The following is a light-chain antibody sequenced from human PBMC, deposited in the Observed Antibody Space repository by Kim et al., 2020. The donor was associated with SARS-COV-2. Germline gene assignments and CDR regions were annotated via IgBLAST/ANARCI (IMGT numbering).Light chain of an antibody. V-gene: IGLV2-14*01. CDR2: DVS. J-gene: IGLJ3*02. CDR1: SSDVGGYNY. CDR3: NSYTGSSTWV. Sequence: QSVLTQPASVSGSPGQSMTISCTGTSSDVGGYNYVSWYQQHPGKAPKLMIYDVSKRPSGISNRFSASKSGNTASLTISGLQAEDEATYYCNSYTGSSTWVFGGGTQLTVL.